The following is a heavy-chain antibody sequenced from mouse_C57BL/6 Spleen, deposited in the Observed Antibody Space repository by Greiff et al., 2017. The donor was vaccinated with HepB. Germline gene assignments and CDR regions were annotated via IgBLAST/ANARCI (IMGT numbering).Heavy chain of an antibody. V-gene: IGHV1-18*01. CDR3: ARGDGNHWYFDV. J-gene: IGHJ1*03. CDR2: INPNNGGT. Sequence: LVKPGASVKIPCKASGYTFTDYNMDWVKQSHGKSLEWIGDINPNNGGTIYNQKFKGKATLTVDKSSSTAYMELRSLTSEDTAVYYCARGDGNHWYFDVWGTGTTVTVSS. D-gene: IGHD2-1*01. CDR1: GYTFTDYN.